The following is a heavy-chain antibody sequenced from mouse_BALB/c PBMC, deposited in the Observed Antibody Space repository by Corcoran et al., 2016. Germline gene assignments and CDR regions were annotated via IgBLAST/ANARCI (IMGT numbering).Heavy chain of an antibody. Sequence: EVQLQQSGAELVKPGASVKLSCTASGFNIKDTYMHWVKQRTEQGLEWIGRIDPANGNTKYDPKFQGKATITEDTSSNTAYLQLSSLTSEDTAVYYCAREFITTGDYWGQGTSVTGSS. V-gene: IGHV14-3*02. CDR1: GFNIKDTY. D-gene: IGHD1-1*01. CDR2: IDPANGNT. J-gene: IGHJ4*01. CDR3: AREFITTGDY.